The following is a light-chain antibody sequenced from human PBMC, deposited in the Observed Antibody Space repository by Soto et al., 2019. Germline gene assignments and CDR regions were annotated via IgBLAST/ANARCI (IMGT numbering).Light chain of an antibody. Sequence: QSVLTQPASVSGSPGQSITISCTGTSSDVGRYNYVSWYQQYPGRAPKLIIYEVTNRPSGVSDRFSGSKSGNVASLTISGLQAADEADYFCSSYRRPTTLVFGPGTKVTVL. J-gene: IGLJ1*01. CDR3: SSYRRPTTLV. V-gene: IGLV2-14*01. CDR2: EVT. CDR1: SSDVGRYNY.